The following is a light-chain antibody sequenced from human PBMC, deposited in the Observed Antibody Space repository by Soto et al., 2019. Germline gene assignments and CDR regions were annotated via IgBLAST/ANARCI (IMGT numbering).Light chain of an antibody. Sequence: QSVLTQSASVSGSPGQSITISCTGTSSDVGGYNYVSWYQHRPGKAPKLMISEVNNRASGVSNRFSGSKSGNTASLTISGLQAEDEADYYCSSYTGSATLVFGGGTKLTVL. J-gene: IGLJ3*02. V-gene: IGLV2-14*01. CDR2: EVN. CDR3: SSYTGSATLV. CDR1: SSDVGGYNY.